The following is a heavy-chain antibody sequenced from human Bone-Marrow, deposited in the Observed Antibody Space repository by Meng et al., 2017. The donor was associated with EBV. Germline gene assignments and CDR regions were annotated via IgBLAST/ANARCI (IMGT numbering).Heavy chain of an antibody. CDR1: CGPFSHEA. Sequence: QVQGEQAAAEVKKPGSPVKVSCKPSCGPFSHEAVSWVRQAPGQGLEWLGGLIPISDAPHYARKFHGRVTITADESTTTHYMDLTSLRSEDTAVYYCASESGRGFTPDYWGQGTLVTVSS. J-gene: IGHJ4*02. CDR2: LIPISDAP. V-gene: IGHV1-69*01. D-gene: IGHD3-10*01. CDR3: ASESGRGFTPDY.